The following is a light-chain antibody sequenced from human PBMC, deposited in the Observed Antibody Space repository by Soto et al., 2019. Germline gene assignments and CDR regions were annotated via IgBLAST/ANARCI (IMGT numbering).Light chain of an antibody. J-gene: IGKJ2*01. CDR3: QQYGSSPQT. CDR2: GAS. Sequence: IVLTQSPGTLSLSPGERATLSCRASQSVSSNYLAWYQQKPGQAPRLLMYGASSRATGIPDRFSGSGSGTDFTLIISRLEPEDFAVYYCQQYGSSPQTFGQGTKLEIK. CDR1: QSVSSNY. V-gene: IGKV3-20*01.